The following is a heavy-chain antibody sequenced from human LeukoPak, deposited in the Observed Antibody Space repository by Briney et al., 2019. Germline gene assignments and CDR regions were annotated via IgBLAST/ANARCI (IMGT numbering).Heavy chain of an antibody. J-gene: IGHJ4*02. Sequence: PSETLSLTCSVSGGSISTNYWSWIRQPAGKGLHLIGRIYNTGNTNYSPSLESRVTMSADTSKNQFSLKLSSVTVADTAVYYCARGSFDSSGYYVFDYWGQGSLVTVSS. CDR3: ARGSFDSSGYYVFDY. D-gene: IGHD3-22*01. V-gene: IGHV4-4*07. CDR2: IYNTGNT. CDR1: GGSISTNY.